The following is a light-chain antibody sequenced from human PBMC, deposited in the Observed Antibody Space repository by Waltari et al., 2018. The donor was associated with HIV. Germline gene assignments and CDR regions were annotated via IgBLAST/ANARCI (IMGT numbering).Light chain of an antibody. V-gene: IGKV4-1*01. CDR1: QSVLSNSNNKNY. Sequence: DIVMTQSPDSLAVSLVERATIHCKSSQSVLSNSNNKNYLAWYQQKSGQSPKLLIYWASTRESGVPDRFSGSGSGTDFSLSISSLQAEDVAVYYCQQYYSTPLTFGGGTKVEIK. CDR3: QQYYSTPLT. J-gene: IGKJ4*01. CDR2: WAS.